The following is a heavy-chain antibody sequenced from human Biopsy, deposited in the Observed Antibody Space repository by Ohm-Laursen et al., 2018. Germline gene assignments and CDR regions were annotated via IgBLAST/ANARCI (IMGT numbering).Heavy chain of an antibody. D-gene: IGHD1-1*01. CDR1: GYTFTSYG. Sequence: SVKVSCKASGYTFTSYGISWVRQAPGQGLEWMGWINTENGNAIYAQNLQGRVTMTADTSTSTAYMEVTSLRSDDTAVYYCAADINVWNVNYWGQGTQVTVSS. CDR2: INTENGNA. J-gene: IGHJ4*02. CDR3: AADINVWNVNY. V-gene: IGHV1-18*01.